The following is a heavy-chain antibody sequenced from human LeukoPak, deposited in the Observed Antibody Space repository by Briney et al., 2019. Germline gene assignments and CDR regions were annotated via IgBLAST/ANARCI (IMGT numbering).Heavy chain of an antibody. CDR2: IYSGGST. Sequence: GGSLRLSCAASGFTVSSNYMSWVRQAPGKGPEWVSVIYSGGSTYYADSVKGRFTISRDNSKNTPYLQMNSLRAEDTAVYYCARDARGDIWGQGTMVTVSS. CDR1: GFTVSSNY. D-gene: IGHD1-26*01. J-gene: IGHJ3*02. CDR3: ARDARGDI. V-gene: IGHV3-53*01.